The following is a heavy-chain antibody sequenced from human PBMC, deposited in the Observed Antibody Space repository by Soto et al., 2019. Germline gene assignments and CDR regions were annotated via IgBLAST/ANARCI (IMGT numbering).Heavy chain of an antibody. D-gene: IGHD6-19*01. J-gene: IGHJ2*01. Sequence: EVQLVESGGGLVQPEGSLRLSCAASGFTFSSYSMNWVRQAPGKGLEWVSDISSSGSTIYYADSVKGRFTISRDNAKKSLYLQMNSLRAEDTAVYYCARIAVAGHYLYIDLWGRGTLVTVSS. CDR3: ARIAVAGHYLYIDL. CDR1: GFTFSSYS. V-gene: IGHV3-48*01. CDR2: ISSSGSTI.